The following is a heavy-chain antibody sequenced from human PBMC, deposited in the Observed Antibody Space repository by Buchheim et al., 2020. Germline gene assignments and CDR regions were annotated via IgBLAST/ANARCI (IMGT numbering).Heavy chain of an antibody. V-gene: IGHV3-7*01. CDR3: ARLKHYYDSSGYYYYYGMDV. J-gene: IGHJ6*02. Sequence: EAQLVESGGDLVQPGGSLRLSCAASGFTFSNYWMSWVRQAPGKGLEWVANIKQDGSEEYYVDSVKGRFTISRDNAKNSLSLQMNSLRDEDTAVYYCARLKHYYDSSGYYYYYGMDVWGQGTT. CDR2: IKQDGSEE. D-gene: IGHD3-22*01. CDR1: GFTFSNYW.